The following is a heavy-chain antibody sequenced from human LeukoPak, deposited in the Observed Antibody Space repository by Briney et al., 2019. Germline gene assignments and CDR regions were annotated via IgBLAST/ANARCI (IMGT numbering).Heavy chain of an antibody. D-gene: IGHD2-15*01. CDR1: GYTFTSYG. V-gene: IGHV1-18*01. CDR3: ARDGYRYCSGGSCSPGNTPLENWFDP. J-gene: IGHJ5*02. Sequence: ASVKVSCKASGYTFTSYGISWVRQAPGQGLEWMGWISAYNGNTNYAQKLQGRVTMTTDTSTSTAYMELSSLRSEDTAVYYCARDGYRYCSGGSCSPGNTPLENWFDPWGQGTLVTVSS. CDR2: ISAYNGNT.